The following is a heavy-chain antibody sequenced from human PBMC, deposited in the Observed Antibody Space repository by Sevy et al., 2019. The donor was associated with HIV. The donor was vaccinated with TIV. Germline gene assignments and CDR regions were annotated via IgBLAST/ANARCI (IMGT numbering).Heavy chain of an antibody. CDR2: ISGSGGST. V-gene: IGHV3-23*01. CDR1: GFTFSSYA. CDR3: AKVQYYDSSGSYDY. D-gene: IGHD3-22*01. J-gene: IGHJ4*02. Sequence: GGSLRLSCAASGFTFSSYAMSWVRQAPGKGLEWVSAISGSGGSTYYADSVKGRFTISRDNSKNTLYLQMNSLRAEDTAVYYCAKVQYYDSSGSYDYWGQGTLVTVSS.